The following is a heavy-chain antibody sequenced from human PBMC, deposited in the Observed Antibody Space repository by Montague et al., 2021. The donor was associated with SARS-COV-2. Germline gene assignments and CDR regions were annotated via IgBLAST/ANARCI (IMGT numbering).Heavy chain of an antibody. CDR3: ARLSAPMVREIISAGSHEAFDI. D-gene: IGHD3-10*01. CDR2: IYPGDSES. CDR1: GYSFTRYW. Sequence: QSGAEVKKPGESLKISCKGSGYSFTRYWIGWVRQMPGKGLDWMGIIYPGDSESRYSPSFQGQVTISVDKSISTAYLQWTSLKASDTAMYYCARLSAPMVREIISAGSHEAFDIWGQGTMVTVSS. J-gene: IGHJ3*02. V-gene: IGHV5-51*03.